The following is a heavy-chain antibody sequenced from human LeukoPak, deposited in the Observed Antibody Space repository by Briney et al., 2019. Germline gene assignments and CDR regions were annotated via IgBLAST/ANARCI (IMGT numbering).Heavy chain of an antibody. J-gene: IGHJ5*02. D-gene: IGHD3-3*01. CDR1: GDSVSSNSAA. CDR2: TYYRSKWFN. CDR3: TRFNGNTKWFDP. Sequence: SQTLSLTCAISGDSVSSNSAAWNWIRQSPSRGLEWLGRTYYRSKWFNDYAVSVQSRITINPDTSKNQFSLQLNSVTAEDTAVYYCTRFNGNTKWFDPWGQGTLVTVSS. V-gene: IGHV6-1*01.